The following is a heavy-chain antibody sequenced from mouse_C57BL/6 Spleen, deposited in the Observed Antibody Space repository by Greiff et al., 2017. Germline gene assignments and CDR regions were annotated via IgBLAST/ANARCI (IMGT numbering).Heavy chain of an antibody. D-gene: IGHD2-3*01. J-gene: IGHJ1*03. CDR2: IDPSDSYT. Sequence: QVQLQQPGAELVKPGASVKLSCKASGYTFTSYWMQWVKQRPGQGLAWIGEIDPSDSYTNYNQKFKGKATLTVDTSSSAAYMQLSSLTSEDSAVYYGARRGLDGYYDYWDFDVWGTGTTVTVSS. V-gene: IGHV1-50*01. CDR1: GYTFTSYW. CDR3: ARRGLDGYYDYWDFDV.